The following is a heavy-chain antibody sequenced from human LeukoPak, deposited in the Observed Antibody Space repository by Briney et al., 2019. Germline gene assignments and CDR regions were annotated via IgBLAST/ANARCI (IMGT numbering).Heavy chain of an antibody. CDR1: GFTFSSYG. CDR3: ARPPSVRAPHYYYYYMDV. J-gene: IGHJ6*03. V-gene: IGHV3-30*03. D-gene: IGHD5/OR15-5a*01. Sequence: PGGSLRLSCAASGFTFSSYGMHWVRQAPGKGLEWVAVISYDGSNKYYADSVKGRFTISRDNSKTTLYLQMNSLRPEDTAVYYCARPPSVRAPHYYYYYMDVWGKGTTVTISS. CDR2: ISYDGSNK.